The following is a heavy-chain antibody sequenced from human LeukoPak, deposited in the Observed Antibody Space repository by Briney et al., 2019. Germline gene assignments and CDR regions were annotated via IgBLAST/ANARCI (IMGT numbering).Heavy chain of an antibody. J-gene: IGHJ4*02. Sequence: GGSLRLSCAASGFTFSSYEMNWVRQAPGKGLEWVAVISYEGSKKYYADSVKGRFTISRDNSKNTLYVQMNSLRGEDTAVYYCARDSVSGSFYGYFDNWGQGTLVTVSS. V-gene: IGHV3-30*04. D-gene: IGHD1-26*01. CDR1: GFTFSSYE. CDR2: ISYEGSKK. CDR3: ARDSVSGSFYGYFDN.